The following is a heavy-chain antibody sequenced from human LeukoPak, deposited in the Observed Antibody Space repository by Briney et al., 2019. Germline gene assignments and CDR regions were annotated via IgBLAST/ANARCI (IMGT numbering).Heavy chain of an antibody. V-gene: IGHV1-69*06. J-gene: IGHJ3*02. Sequence: SVKVSCKASGGTFSSYAISWVRQAPGQGLEWMGGIIPILGTANYAQKFQGRVTITADKSTSTAYMELSSLRSEDTAVYYCARACGRTTVVTWHDAFDIWGQGTMVTVSS. CDR1: GGTFSSYA. D-gene: IGHD4-23*01. CDR2: IIPILGTA. CDR3: ARACGRTTVVTWHDAFDI.